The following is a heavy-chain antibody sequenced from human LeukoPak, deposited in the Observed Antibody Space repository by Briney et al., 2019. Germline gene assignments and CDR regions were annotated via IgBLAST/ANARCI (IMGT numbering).Heavy chain of an antibody. CDR3: AITAYNWNYSDY. V-gene: IGHV1-24*01. D-gene: IGHD1-20*01. CDR1: GYTLTELS. Sequence: ASVKVSCKVSGYTLTELSMHWVRQAPGKGLEWMGGFDPEDGVTIYAQKFQGRVTMTEDTSTDTAYMELSSLRSEDTAEYYCAITAYNWNYSDYWGQGTLVTVSS. J-gene: IGHJ4*02. CDR2: FDPEDGVT.